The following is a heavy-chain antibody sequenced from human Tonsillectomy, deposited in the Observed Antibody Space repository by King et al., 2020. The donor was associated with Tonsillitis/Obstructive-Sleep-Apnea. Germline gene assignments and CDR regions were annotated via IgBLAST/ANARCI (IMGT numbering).Heavy chain of an antibody. Sequence: VQLQQWGAGLLKPSETLSLPCAVYGGSFSGYYWSWIRQPPGKGLEWIGEVNHSGSTNYNPSLKSRVTISVDTSKNQFSLKLSSVTAADTAVYYCAVGTNYYYYYMDVWGKGTTVTVSS. CDR2: VNHSGST. V-gene: IGHV4-34*01. CDR1: GGSFSGYY. J-gene: IGHJ6*03. D-gene: IGHD1-26*01. CDR3: AVGTNYYYYYMDV.